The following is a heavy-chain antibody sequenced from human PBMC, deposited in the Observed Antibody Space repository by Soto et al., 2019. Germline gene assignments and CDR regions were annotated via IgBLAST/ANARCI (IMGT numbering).Heavy chain of an antibody. CDR1: GFTFSSYA. V-gene: IGHV3-23*01. D-gene: IGHD3-3*01. CDR3: AKGGFGVSH. CDR2: ISGSGSSK. Sequence: GGSLRLSCAASGFTFSSYAMHWVRQAPGKGLEWVSAISGSGSSKYYADSVKGRFTISRDNSKNTLYLHMNSLRAEDTALYYCAKGGFGVSHWGQGTLVTVSS. J-gene: IGHJ4*02.